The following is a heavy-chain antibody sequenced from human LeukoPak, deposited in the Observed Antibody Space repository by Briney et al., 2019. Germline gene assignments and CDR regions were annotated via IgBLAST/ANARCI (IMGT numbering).Heavy chain of an antibody. J-gene: IGHJ4*02. Sequence: GGSLRLSCAASGFTFSNAWMSWVRQAPGKGLEWVGRIKSKTDGGTTDYAAPVKGRFTISRGDSRNMLYLQMNSLKTEDTAVYYCAITPIVVLTATVNDYWGQGTLVTVSS. CDR1: GFTFSNAW. CDR2: IKSKTDGGTT. V-gene: IGHV3-15*01. CDR3: AITPIVVLTATVNDY. D-gene: IGHD2-21*02.